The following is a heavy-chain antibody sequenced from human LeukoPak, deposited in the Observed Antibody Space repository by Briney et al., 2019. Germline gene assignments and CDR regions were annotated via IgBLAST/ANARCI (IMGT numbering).Heavy chain of an antibody. CDR2: ISSGSDYI. CDR1: GFTFSSYS. V-gene: IGHV3-21*01. J-gene: IGHJ6*03. CDR3: ARGGTVTTSNIEYYYYYMDV. Sequence: GGPLRLSCAASGFTFSSYSMNWVRQAPGKGLEWVSSISSGSDYIYYADSVKGRFTISRDNAKNSLYLQMNSLRAEDTAVYYCARGGTVTTSNIEYYYYYMDVWGKGTTVTVSS. D-gene: IGHD4-11*01.